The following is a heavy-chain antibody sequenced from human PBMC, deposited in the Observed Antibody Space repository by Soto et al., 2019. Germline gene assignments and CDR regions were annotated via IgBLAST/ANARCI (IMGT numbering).Heavy chain of an antibody. CDR2: INHSGST. V-gene: IGHV4-34*01. J-gene: IGHJ4*02. Sequence: SETLSLTCAVYGGSFSGYYWSWIRQPPGKGLEWIGEINHSGSTNYNPSLKSRVTISVDTSKNQFSLKLSSVTAADTAVYYCARVEPGPYLTYYFDYWGQGTLVTVSS. D-gene: IGHD3-9*01. CDR3: ARVEPGPYLTYYFDY. CDR1: GGSFSGYY.